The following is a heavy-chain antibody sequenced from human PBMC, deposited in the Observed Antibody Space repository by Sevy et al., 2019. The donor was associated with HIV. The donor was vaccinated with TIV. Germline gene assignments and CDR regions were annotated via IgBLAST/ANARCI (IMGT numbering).Heavy chain of an antibody. CDR3: ARTGRDGYNPHYYYYYYMDV. CDR2: IYSGGST. CDR1: GFTVSSNY. J-gene: IGHJ6*03. Sequence: GGSLRLSCAASGFTVSSNYMSWVRQAPGKGLEWVSVIYSGGSTYYADSVKGRFTISRDNSKNTLYLQMNSLRAEDKAVYYCARTGRDGYNPHYYYYYYMDVWGKGTTVTVSS. V-gene: IGHV3-53*01. D-gene: IGHD5-12*01.